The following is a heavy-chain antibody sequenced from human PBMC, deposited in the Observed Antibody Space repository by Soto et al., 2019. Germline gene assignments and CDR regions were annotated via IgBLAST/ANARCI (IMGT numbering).Heavy chain of an antibody. J-gene: IGHJ4*02. CDR2: INHSGST. D-gene: IGHD1-26*01. CDR1: GGSFSGYY. Sequence: SETLSLTCAVYGGSFSGYYWSWIRQPPEKGLEWIGEINHSGSTNYNPSLKSRVTISVDTSKNQFSLKLSSVTAADTAVYYCATHLHSGSYYFDYWGQGTLVTVSS. CDR3: ATHLHSGSYYFDY. V-gene: IGHV4-34*01.